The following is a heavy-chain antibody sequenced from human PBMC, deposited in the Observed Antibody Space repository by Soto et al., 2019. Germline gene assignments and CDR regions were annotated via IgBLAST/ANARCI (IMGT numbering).Heavy chain of an antibody. Sequence: SLRLSCAASGFTFSSYGMHWVRQAPGKGLEWVAVISYDGSNKYYADSVKGRFTISRDNSKNTLYLQMNSLRAEDTAVYYCAKAPPADFWSGYWRYFDYWGQGTLVTVSS. CDR3: AKAPPADFWSGYWRYFDY. D-gene: IGHD3-3*01. J-gene: IGHJ4*02. CDR1: GFTFSSYG. CDR2: ISYDGSNK. V-gene: IGHV3-30*18.